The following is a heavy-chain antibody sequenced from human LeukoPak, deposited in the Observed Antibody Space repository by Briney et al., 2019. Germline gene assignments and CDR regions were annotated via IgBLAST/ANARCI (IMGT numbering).Heavy chain of an antibody. CDR1: GYTFTGYY. CDR3: ARSPNYYDSSGYYSYYFDY. Sequence: GASVKVSCKASGYTFTGYYMHWVRQAPGQGLEWMGWINPNSGGTNYAQKFQGRVTMTRDTSISTAYMELSRLRSDDTAVYYCARSPNYYDSSGYYSYYFDYWGQGTLVTVSS. V-gene: IGHV1-2*02. CDR2: INPNSGGT. D-gene: IGHD3-22*01. J-gene: IGHJ4*02.